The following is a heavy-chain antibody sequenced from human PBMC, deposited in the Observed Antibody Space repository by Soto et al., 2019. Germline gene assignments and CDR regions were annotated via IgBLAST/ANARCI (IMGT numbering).Heavy chain of an antibody. J-gene: IGHJ3*02. Sequence: PGGSLSLSCAASGFTFSSYSMNWVRQAPGKGLEWVSSISSSSSYIYYADSVKGRFTISRDNAKNSLYLQMNSLRAEDTAVYYCARGPSLLWFGEDAFDIWGQGTMVTVSS. V-gene: IGHV3-21*01. CDR2: ISSSSSYI. D-gene: IGHD3-10*01. CDR1: GFTFSSYS. CDR3: ARGPSLLWFGEDAFDI.